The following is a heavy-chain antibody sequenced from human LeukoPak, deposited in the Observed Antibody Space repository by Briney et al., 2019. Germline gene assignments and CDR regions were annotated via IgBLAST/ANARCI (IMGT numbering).Heavy chain of an antibody. Sequence: GGSLRLSSAASGFTVSSNYMSWVRQAPGKGLEWVSVIYSGGSTYYADSVKGRFTISRDNSKNTLYLQMNSLRAEDTAVYYCARNRQWLVHYFDYWGQGTLVTVSS. CDR2: IYSGGST. CDR3: ARNRQWLVHYFDY. V-gene: IGHV3-66*01. D-gene: IGHD6-19*01. CDR1: GFTVSSNY. J-gene: IGHJ4*02.